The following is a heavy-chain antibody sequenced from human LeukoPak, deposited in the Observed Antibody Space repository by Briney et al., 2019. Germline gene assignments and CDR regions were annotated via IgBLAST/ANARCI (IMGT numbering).Heavy chain of an antibody. CDR2: ISSSSSYI. V-gene: IGHV3-21*01. CDR1: GFTFSSYS. Sequence: GGSLRLSCAASGFTFSSYSMNWVRQAPGKGLEWVSSISSSSSYIYYADSVKGRFTISRDNAKNSLYLQMNSLRAEDTAVYYCARDLLYCSGGSCPFGYWGQGTLVTVSS. CDR3: ARDLLYCSGGSCPFGY. J-gene: IGHJ4*02. D-gene: IGHD2-15*01.